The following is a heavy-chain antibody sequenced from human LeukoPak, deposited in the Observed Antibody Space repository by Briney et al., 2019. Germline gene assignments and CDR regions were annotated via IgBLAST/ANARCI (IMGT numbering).Heavy chain of an antibody. CDR1: GFTFSNYV. D-gene: IGHD2-21*02. V-gene: IGHV3-23*01. CDR2: ISASGSST. CDR3: AKVCGANCYYPDY. J-gene: IGHJ4*02. Sequence: SGGSLRLSCAASGFTFSNYVMSWVRPAPGRGLEWVSAISASGSSTYHADYAKGRFTTSRDNSKNTLYLQMNSLRAEDTAIYYCAKVCGANCYYPDYWGQGAQVTVSS.